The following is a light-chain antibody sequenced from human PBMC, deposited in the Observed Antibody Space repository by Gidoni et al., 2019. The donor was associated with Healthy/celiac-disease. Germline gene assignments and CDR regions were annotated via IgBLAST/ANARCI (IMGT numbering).Light chain of an antibody. CDR1: SSNIGAGYD. Sequence: QSVLTQPPSVSGAPGQRVTISCTGSSSNIGAGYDVHWYQQLPGTAPKLLIYGNSNRPSGVPDRFSGSKPGTSASLAITGLQAEDEADYYCQSLGVFGGGTKLTVL. CDR3: QSLGV. CDR2: GNS. J-gene: IGLJ3*02. V-gene: IGLV1-40*01.